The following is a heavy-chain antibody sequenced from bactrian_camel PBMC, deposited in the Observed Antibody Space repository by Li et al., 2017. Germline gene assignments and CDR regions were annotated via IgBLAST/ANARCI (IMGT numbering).Heavy chain of an antibody. V-gene: IGHV3S54*01. CDR1: GGTGSVTC. CDR2: IYLGGSTT. D-gene: IGHD6*01. Sequence: HVQLVESGGGSVQAGGSLRLSCAVSGGTGSVTCVGWFRQAVRNEREREGVAVIYLGGSTTRLADSVKGRFTTSKDNAKNTLYLQMNSLKPEDSAMYYCAASWYPCEVDDSENEYRWWGQGTQVTVS. CDR3: AASWYPCEVDDSENEYRW. J-gene: IGHJ4*01.